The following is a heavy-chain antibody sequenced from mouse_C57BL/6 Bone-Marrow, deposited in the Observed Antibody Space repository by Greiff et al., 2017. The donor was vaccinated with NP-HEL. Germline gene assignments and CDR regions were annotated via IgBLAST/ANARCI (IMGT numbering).Heavy chain of an antibody. V-gene: IGHV1-81*01. Sequence: VQVVESGAELARPGASVKLSCKASGYTFTSYGISWVKRRTGQGLEWIGEIYPRSGNTYYNEKFKGKATLTADKSSSTAYMELRSLTSEDSAVYFCASREIYYYGSRYFDVWGTGTTVTVSS. CDR3: ASREIYYYGSRYFDV. CDR2: IYPRSGNT. CDR1: GYTFTSYG. J-gene: IGHJ1*03. D-gene: IGHD1-1*01.